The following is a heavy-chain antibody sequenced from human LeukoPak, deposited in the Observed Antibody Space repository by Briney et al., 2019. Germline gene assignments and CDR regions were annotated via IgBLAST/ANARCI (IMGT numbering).Heavy chain of an antibody. CDR1: GYTFTGYY. Sequence: GASVKVSCKASGYTFTGYYMHWVRQAPGQGLEWMGWINPNSGGTNYAQKFQGWVTMTRDTSISTAYMELSRLRSEDTAVYYCARGFGFSSSWYGDYWGQGTLVTVSS. CDR3: ARGFGFSSSWYGDY. D-gene: IGHD6-13*01. V-gene: IGHV1-2*04. J-gene: IGHJ4*02. CDR2: INPNSGGT.